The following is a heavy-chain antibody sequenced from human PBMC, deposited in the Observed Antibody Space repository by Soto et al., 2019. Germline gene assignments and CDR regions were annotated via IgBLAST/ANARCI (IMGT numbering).Heavy chain of an antibody. CDR2: MNPNSGNT. CDR3: GFCEPRPGYTRYDP. V-gene: IGHV1-8*01. D-gene: IGHD5-12*01. CDR1: GYTLTSYD. J-gene: IGHJ5*02. Sequence: GASVKVSCKASGYTLTSYDINWVRHATGQGLEWMGWMNPNSGNTGYAQKFQGRVTMTRNTSISTAYMELSSVRSEDTAVYCCGFCEPRPGYTRYDPWRHGTPVT.